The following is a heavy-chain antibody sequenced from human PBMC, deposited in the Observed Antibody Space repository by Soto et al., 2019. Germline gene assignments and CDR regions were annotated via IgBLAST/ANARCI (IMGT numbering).Heavy chain of an antibody. V-gene: IGHV3-23*01. CDR1: GFTFSSYA. CDR2: ISGSGGST. D-gene: IGHD2-2*02. CDR3: AKRPSYSRYTDY. Sequence: PGESLRLSCAASGFTFSSYAMSWVRQAPGKGLEWVSAISGSGGSTYYADSVKGRFTISRDNSKNTLYLQMNSLRAEDTAVYYCAKRPSYSRYTDYWGQGTLVTVSS. J-gene: IGHJ4*02.